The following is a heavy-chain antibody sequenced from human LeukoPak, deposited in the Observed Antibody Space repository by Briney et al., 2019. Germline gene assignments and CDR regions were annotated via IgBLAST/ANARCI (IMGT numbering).Heavy chain of an antibody. CDR2: LSGSGGST. J-gene: IGHJ4*02. V-gene: IGHV3-23*01. CDR1: GFTFNQYA. Sequence: SGGSLRLSCVASGFTFNQYAMSWVRQAPGKGLEWVSTLSGSGGSTYYADSVKGRFTISRDNSKNTLYLQMNSLRAEDTAVYYCARGQRLGEFFVGPGAWGQGTLVTVSS. D-gene: IGHD3-16*01. CDR3: ARGQRLGEFFVGPGA.